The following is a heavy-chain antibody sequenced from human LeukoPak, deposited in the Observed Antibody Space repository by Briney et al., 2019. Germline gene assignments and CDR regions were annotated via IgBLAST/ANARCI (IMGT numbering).Heavy chain of an antibody. Sequence: ASVKVSCKASGYTFTSYDINWVRQATGQGLEWMGWMNPNSGNTGYAQKFQGRVTITRNTSISTAYMELRSLRSDDTAVYYCARATAAAPQFDPWGQGTLVTVSS. CDR3: ARATAAAPQFDP. D-gene: IGHD6-13*01. V-gene: IGHV1-8*03. CDR1: GYTFTSYD. J-gene: IGHJ5*02. CDR2: MNPNSGNT.